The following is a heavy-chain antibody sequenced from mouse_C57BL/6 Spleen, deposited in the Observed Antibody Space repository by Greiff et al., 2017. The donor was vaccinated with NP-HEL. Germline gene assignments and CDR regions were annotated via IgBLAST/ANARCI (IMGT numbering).Heavy chain of an antibody. J-gene: IGHJ4*01. Sequence: QVQLQQSGAELVRPGASVTLSCKASGYTFTDYEMHWVKQTPVHGLEWIGAIDPETGGTAYNQTFKGKAILTADKSSSTAYMELRSLTSEDSAVYYCTRGDSNYDAMDYWGQGTSVTVSS. D-gene: IGHD2-5*01. CDR1: GYTFTDYE. CDR2: IDPETGGT. CDR3: TRGDSNYDAMDY. V-gene: IGHV1-15*01.